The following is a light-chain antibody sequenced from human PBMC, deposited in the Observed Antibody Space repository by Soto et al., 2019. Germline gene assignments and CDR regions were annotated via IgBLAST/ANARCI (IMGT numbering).Light chain of an antibody. CDR1: QSMSNY. J-gene: IGKJ2*01. CDR2: AAS. CDR3: QQSYSTQYT. V-gene: IGKV1-39*01. Sequence: DIQMTQSPSSLSASVGDRVTITCRASQSMSNYLNWYQHKPGKAPKVLIYAASTLQSGVPSRFSGRGSGTDFTLTISSLQPEDFATYHCQQSYSTQYTFGQGTKLEIK.